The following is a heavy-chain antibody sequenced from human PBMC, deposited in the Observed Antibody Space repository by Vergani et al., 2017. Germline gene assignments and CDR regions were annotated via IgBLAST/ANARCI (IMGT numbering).Heavy chain of an antibody. CDR3: AGASSGQWRVPGAFDI. CDR1: GFPFSDYY. CDR2: ISSNSSTI. V-gene: IGHV3-11*01. Sequence: QVQLVESGGGLVKPGGSLRLSCAASGFPFSDYYMNWVRQAPGKGLEWVSYISSNSSTIYYADSVKGRFTITRDNAKNSLYLKMKSQRAEDAAVYYCAGASSGQWRVPGAFDIWGQGTMVTVSS. D-gene: IGHD6-19*01. J-gene: IGHJ3*02.